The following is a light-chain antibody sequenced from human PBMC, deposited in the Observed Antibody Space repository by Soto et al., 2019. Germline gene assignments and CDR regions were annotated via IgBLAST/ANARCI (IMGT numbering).Light chain of an antibody. CDR1: QSISSW. CDR3: QQYIRYTLT. CDR2: KAS. Sequence: DIQMTQSPSTLSASVGDRVTITCRASQSISSWLAWYQQKPEKAPNLLIYKASSLESGVPSRFRATGSGTEFTLTISRLQPDDXATSYCQQYIRYTLTSGXGTR. V-gene: IGKV1-5*03. J-gene: IGKJ5*01.